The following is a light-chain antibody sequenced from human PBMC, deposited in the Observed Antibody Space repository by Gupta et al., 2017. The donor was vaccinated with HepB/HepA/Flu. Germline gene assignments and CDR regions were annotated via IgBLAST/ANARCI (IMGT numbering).Light chain of an antibody. CDR2: VAS. Sequence: VMTQPPPSLLVTPGEPASISCRTIQSLRRRTGNNCLDWYLQKPGQSPQLLIYVASNRASGFPDRFSGSGSGTYFTLKISRVEAEDAGLYYCMQTLQAPFTFGGGTKVEIK. CDR3: MQTLQAPFT. J-gene: IGKJ4*01. V-gene: IGKV2-28*01. CDR1: QSLRRRTGNNC.